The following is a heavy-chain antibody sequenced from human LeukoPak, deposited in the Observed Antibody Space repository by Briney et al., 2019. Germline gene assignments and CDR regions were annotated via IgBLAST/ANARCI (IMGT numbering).Heavy chain of an antibody. J-gene: IGHJ6*02. CDR3: AKGAYDFWSGYHYYYYGMDV. Sequence: GGSLRLSCVASGFTFSSYAMSWVRQAPGKGLEWVSAISGSGGSTYYADSVKGRFTISRDNSKNTLYLQMNSLRAEDTAVYYCAKGAYDFWSGYHYYYYGMDVWGQGTTVTVSS. D-gene: IGHD3-3*01. V-gene: IGHV3-23*01. CDR1: GFTFSSYA. CDR2: ISGSGGST.